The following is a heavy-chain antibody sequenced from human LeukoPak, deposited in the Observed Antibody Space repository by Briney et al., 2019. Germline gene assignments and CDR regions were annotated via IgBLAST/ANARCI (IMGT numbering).Heavy chain of an antibody. CDR2: IYTSGST. CDR3: WRSKGRDSAMGV. Sequence: AETLSLTCTVPGGSISSYYWSWIRQPAGKGLEWIGRIYTSGSTNYNPSLKSRVTLSVDTSKNQFSPMVSSVTAPHTAGYFCWRSKGRDSAMGVWGQGTLVTVTS. J-gene: IGHJ4*02. D-gene: IGHD5-18*01. V-gene: IGHV4-4*07. CDR1: GGSISSYY.